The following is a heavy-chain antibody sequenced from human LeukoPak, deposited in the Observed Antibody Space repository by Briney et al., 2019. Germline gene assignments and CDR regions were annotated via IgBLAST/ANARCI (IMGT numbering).Heavy chain of an antibody. CDR3: ARGEATRSLTRAPRSFDI. CDR1: GGSISSYY. D-gene: IGHD1-14*01. J-gene: IGHJ3*02. Sequence: SETLSLTCTVSGGSISSYYWSWIRQPPGKGLEWIGYIYYSGSTNYNPSLKSRVTISVDTSKNQFSLKLSSVTAADTAVYYCARGEATRSLTRAPRSFDIWGQGTMVTVSS. V-gene: IGHV4-59*08. CDR2: IYYSGST.